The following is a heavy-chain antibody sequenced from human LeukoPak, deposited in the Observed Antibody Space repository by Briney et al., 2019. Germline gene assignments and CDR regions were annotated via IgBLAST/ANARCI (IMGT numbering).Heavy chain of an antibody. Sequence: LSLTCAVSGGSVSNNNWWGWVRQPPGKGLEWVAVISYDGSNKYYADSVKGRFTISRDNSKNTLYLQMNSLRAEDTAVYYCAIIGCYRGFCDFDIWGQGTMVTVSS. CDR3: AIIGCYRGFCDFDI. CDR1: GGSVSNNN. V-gene: IGHV3-30-3*01. J-gene: IGHJ3*02. CDR2: ISYDGSNK. D-gene: IGHD2-21*01.